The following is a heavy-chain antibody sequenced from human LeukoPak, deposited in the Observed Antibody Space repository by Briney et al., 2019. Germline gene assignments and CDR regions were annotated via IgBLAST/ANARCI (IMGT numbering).Heavy chain of an antibody. CDR3: AREEYYDSSGPLEY. V-gene: IGHV3-33*01. Sequence: GGSLRLSCAASGFTFSSYGMHWVRQAPGKGLEWVAVIWYDGSNKYYADSVKGRFTISRDNSKNTPYLQMNSLRAEDTAVYYCAREEYYDSSGPLEYWGQGTLVTVSS. CDR1: GFTFSSYG. D-gene: IGHD3-22*01. J-gene: IGHJ4*02. CDR2: IWYDGSNK.